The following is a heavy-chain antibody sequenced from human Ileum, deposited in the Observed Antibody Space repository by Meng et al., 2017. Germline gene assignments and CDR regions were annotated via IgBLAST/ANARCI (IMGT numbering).Heavy chain of an antibody. V-gene: IGHV4-4*02. D-gene: IGHD4-23*01. Sequence: QLEAWGPGPWKASGHLCPLCGVFRCSINRDTNWSWVRLPPGKGLEWIGQISHSGNTFYNPSLKSRVTMSVDKSKSQFSLMLTSVTAADTAVYYCARHGGYYQGFWGQGTLVTVSS. CDR2: ISHSGNT. J-gene: IGHJ4*02. CDR3: ARHGGYYQGF. CDR1: RCSINRDTN.